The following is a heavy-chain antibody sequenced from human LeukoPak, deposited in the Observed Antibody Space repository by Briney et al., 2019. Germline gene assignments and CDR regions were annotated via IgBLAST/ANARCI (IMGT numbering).Heavy chain of an antibody. CDR2: ISSSSSYI. CDR1: GFTFSSYS. V-gene: IGHV3-21*01. Sequence: GGSLRLSCAASGFTFSSYSMNWVRQAPGKGLEWVSSISSSSSYIYYADSVKGRFTISRGNAKNSLYLQMNSLRAEDTAVYYCARDGFRIAAAGGFDYWGQGTLVTVSS. CDR3: ARDGFRIAAAGGFDY. J-gene: IGHJ4*02. D-gene: IGHD6-13*01.